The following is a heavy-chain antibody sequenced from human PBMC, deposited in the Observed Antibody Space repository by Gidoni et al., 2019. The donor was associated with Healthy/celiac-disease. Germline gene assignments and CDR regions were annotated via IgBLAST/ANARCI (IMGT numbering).Heavy chain of an antibody. J-gene: IGHJ3*02. Sequence: EVQLLESGGGLVPPGGSLRLSFSASGFTFRSYSMSWVRPAPGQGLAWVSAISGSGGSTYDADSVKGRFTISRDNSKNTLYLQMNSRRAEDTAVYYCAKVSGSSSWYAVDIWGQGTMVTVSS. V-gene: IGHV3-23*01. D-gene: IGHD6-13*01. CDR1: GFTFRSYS. CDR3: AKVSGSSSWYAVDI. CDR2: ISGSGGST.